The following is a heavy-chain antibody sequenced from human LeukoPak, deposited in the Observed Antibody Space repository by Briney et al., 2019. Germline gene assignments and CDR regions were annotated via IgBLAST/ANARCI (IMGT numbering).Heavy chain of an antibody. Sequence: SETLSLTCTVSGGSISSYYWNWIRQPPGKGLEWIGYIYYSGSTSYNPSLKSRLNILVDPSNNQFSLKLTSLTAADTAVYYCASGKRVSYYDTSGYYYLDAFDIWGQGTMVTVSS. CDR1: GGSISSYY. J-gene: IGHJ3*02. V-gene: IGHV4-59*01. D-gene: IGHD3-22*01. CDR3: ASGKRVSYYDTSGYYYLDAFDI. CDR2: IYYSGST.